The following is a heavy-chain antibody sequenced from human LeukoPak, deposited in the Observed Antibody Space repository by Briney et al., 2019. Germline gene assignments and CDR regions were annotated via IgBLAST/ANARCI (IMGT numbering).Heavy chain of an antibody. CDR3: ARDSLGYCSGGSCYAFDI. CDR1: GYTFTSYG. CDR2: INPNSGGT. J-gene: IGHJ3*02. V-gene: IGHV1-2*06. D-gene: IGHD2-15*01. Sequence: ASVKVSCKASGYTFTSYGISWVRQAPGQGLEWMGRINPNSGGTNYAQKFQGRVTMTRDTSISTAYMELSRLRSDDTAVYYCARDSLGYCSGGSCYAFDIWGQGTMVTVSS.